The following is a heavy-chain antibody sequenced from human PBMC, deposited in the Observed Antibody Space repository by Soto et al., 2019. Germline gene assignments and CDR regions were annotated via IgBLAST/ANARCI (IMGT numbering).Heavy chain of an antibody. V-gene: IGHV4-39*01. CDR2: IYYSGST. D-gene: IGHD6-13*01. J-gene: IGHJ5*02. CDR3: ARHEQQLVNWFDP. Sequence: QLQLQESGPGLVKPSETLSLTCTVSGGSISSSSYYWVWIRQPPGKGLEWIGSIYYSGSTYYNPSLKSRVTISVDTSKNQFSLKLSSVTAADTAVYYCARHEQQLVNWFDPWGQGTLVTVSS. CDR1: GGSISSSSYY.